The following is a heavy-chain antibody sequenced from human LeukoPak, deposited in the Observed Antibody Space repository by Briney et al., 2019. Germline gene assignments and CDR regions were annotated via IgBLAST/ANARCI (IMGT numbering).Heavy chain of an antibody. CDR3: ARNRAYDN. Sequence: AVTLRFSGVASGFTFSSYWMSWVRQAPGKGLEWVDNIKEDGSEKYYVDSVKGRFTISRDNAKNSLYLQMSSLRPEDTAFCYCARNRAYDNWGQGTLVTVSS. J-gene: IGHJ4*02. CDR1: GFTFSSYW. CDR2: IKEDGSEK. D-gene: IGHD2/OR15-2a*01. V-gene: IGHV3-7*05.